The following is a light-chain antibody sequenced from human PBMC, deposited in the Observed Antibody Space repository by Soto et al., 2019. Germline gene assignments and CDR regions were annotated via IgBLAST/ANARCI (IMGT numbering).Light chain of an antibody. CDR3: QQSYSSPRT. J-gene: IGKJ2*01. CDR2: AAS. V-gene: IGKV1-39*01. Sequence: DIQMTQSPSSLSASVGDRVTITCRASQSIINSLNWYQQKPGQAPNLLIYAASSLQSGVPSRFSGSGSGTDFTLTISSLQPEDFATYYCQQSYSSPRTFGQGTKLEIK. CDR1: QSIINS.